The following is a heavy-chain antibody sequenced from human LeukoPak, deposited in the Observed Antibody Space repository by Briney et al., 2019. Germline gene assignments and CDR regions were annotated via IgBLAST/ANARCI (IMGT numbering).Heavy chain of an antibody. CDR3: ARGYYDILTGYYPFDY. V-gene: IGHV4-39*07. D-gene: IGHD3-9*01. Sequence: PSETLSLTCTVSVGSISSSSYYWGWIRQPPGKGLEWIGSIYYSGSTYYNPSLKSRVTISVDTSKNQFSLKLSSVTAADTAVYYCARGYYDILTGYYPFDYWGQGTLVTVSS. J-gene: IGHJ4*02. CDR1: VGSISSSSYY. CDR2: IYYSGST.